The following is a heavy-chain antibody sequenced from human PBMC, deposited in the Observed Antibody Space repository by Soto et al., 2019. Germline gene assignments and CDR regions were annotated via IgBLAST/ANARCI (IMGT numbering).Heavy chain of an antibody. CDR1: GFSLSTSGVG. Sequence: QITLKESGPTLVKPTQTLTLTCTFSGFSLSTSGVGVGWIRHPPGKALEWLGLIYWDVDKRYSPYLKSRLTISKDTSQNPVALTKANMDPVDRATYYFADRPVLDPCNFWNSWNWFDPWGQGTLVTVSS. CDR3: ADRPVLDPCNFWNSWNWFDP. J-gene: IGHJ5*02. CDR2: IYWDVDK. D-gene: IGHD3-3*01. V-gene: IGHV2-5*02.